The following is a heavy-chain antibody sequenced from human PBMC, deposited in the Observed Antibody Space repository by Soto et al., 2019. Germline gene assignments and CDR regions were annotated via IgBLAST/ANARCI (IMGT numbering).Heavy chain of an antibody. CDR1: GGSISSTFYY. D-gene: IGHD6-13*01. CDR2: IYYSGST. Sequence: SETLSLTCTVSGGSISSTFYYWVWIRQPPGKGLEWIGSIYYSGSTNYNPSLKSRVTISVDTSKNQFSLKLSSVTAADTAVYYCARYSSSWYFDYWGQGTLVTVSS. CDR3: ARYSSSWYFDY. J-gene: IGHJ4*02. V-gene: IGHV4-61*05.